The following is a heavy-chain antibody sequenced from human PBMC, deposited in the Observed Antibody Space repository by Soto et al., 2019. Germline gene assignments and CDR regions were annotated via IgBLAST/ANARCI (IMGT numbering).Heavy chain of an antibody. CDR3: ASSPGDDYIWGSYRNDAFDI. J-gene: IGHJ3*02. V-gene: IGHV3-48*01. CDR1: GFTFSSYS. Sequence: GGSLRLSCAASGFTFSSYSMNWVRQAPGKRQEWVSYISSSSSTIYYADSVKGRFTISRDNAKNSLYLQMNSLRAEDTAVYYCASSPGDDYIWGSYRNDAFDIWGQGTMVTVSS. D-gene: IGHD3-16*02. CDR2: ISSSSSTI.